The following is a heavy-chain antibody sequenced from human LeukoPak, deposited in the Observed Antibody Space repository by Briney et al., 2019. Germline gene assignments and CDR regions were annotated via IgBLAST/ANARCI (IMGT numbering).Heavy chain of an antibody. Sequence: GGSLRLSCAASGFSLSNYAVHWVRQAPGKGLEWVTIISHHGSTTHYADSVQGRFTISRDNSKNTVFLQMSSLRRDDTAVYYCARGVGKWKLLPLDLWGRGALVTVSS. D-gene: IGHD1-26*01. J-gene: IGHJ5*02. CDR1: GFSLSNYA. V-gene: IGHV3-30*04. CDR2: ISHHGSTT. CDR3: ARGVGKWKLLPLDL.